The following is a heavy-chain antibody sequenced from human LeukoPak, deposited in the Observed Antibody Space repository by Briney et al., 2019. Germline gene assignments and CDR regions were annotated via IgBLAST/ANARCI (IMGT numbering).Heavy chain of an antibody. V-gene: IGHV3-23*01. J-gene: IGHJ4*02. D-gene: IGHD3-10*01. Sequence: GGSLSLSCAASGFTFSRYAMSWVRQAPGKGLEWVSAISGSGGSTYYADSVKGRFTISRDNSKNTLYLQMNSLRAEDTAVYYCATAPGSGSYYNQYYFDYWGQGTLVTVSS. CDR2: ISGSGGST. CDR1: GFTFSRYA. CDR3: ATAPGSGSYYNQYYFDY.